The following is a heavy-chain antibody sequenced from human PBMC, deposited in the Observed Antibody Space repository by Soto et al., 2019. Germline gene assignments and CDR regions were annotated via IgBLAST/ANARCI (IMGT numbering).Heavy chain of an antibody. V-gene: IGHV3-15*01. Sequence: GGSLRLSCAASGFTFSNAWMSWVRQAPGKGLEWVGRIKSKTDGGTTDYAAPVKGRFTISRDDSKNTLYLQMNSLKTEDTAVYYCTTDHRGQWLPYFDYWGQGTLVTVSS. CDR1: GFTFSNAW. CDR3: TTDHRGQWLPYFDY. CDR2: IKSKTDGGTT. J-gene: IGHJ4*02. D-gene: IGHD6-19*01.